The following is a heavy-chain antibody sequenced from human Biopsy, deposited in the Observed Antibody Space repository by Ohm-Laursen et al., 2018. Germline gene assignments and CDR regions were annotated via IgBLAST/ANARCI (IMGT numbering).Heavy chain of an antibody. CDR3: GRWRSGAAGI. J-gene: IGHJ3*02. CDR1: GFTLSDHY. CDR2: TKNKANSYTT. Sequence: SLRLSCTASGFTLSDHYIDWVRQAPGKGLEWVGRTKNKANSYTTEYAASVKGRFTISRDDSKNSLYLQMNSLKIEDTAVYYCGRWRSGAAGIWGQGTVVTVSS. V-gene: IGHV3-72*01. D-gene: IGHD2-21*01.